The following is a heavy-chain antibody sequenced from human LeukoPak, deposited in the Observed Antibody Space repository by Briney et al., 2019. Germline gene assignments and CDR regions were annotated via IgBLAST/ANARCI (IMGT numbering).Heavy chain of an antibody. V-gene: IGHV4-39*01. CDR2: IYYSGST. CDR3: ARLSGGGSFFDY. J-gene: IGHJ4*02. CDR1: GGSISSSSYY. Sequence: PSETLSLTCTVSGGSISSSSYYWGWIRQPPGKGLEWIGSIYYSGSTYYNPSLKSRVTISVDTSKNQFSLKPSSVTAADTAVYYCARLSGGGSFFDYWGQGTLVTVSS. D-gene: IGHD2-15*01.